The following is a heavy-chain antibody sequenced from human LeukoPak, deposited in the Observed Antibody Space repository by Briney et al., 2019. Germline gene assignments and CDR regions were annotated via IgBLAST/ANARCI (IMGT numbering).Heavy chain of an antibody. J-gene: IGHJ4*02. V-gene: IGHV3-15*01. CDR1: GFTFSHAW. D-gene: IGHD2-15*01. CDR2: IKSKTDGGTT. Sequence: GGSLRLSCAASGFTFSHAWMSWVRQAPGKGLEWVGRIKSKTDGGTTDYAAPVKGRFTISRDDSKNTLYLQMNSLKTEDTAVYYCTTDLGYCSGGSCYPKYDFDYWGQGTLVTVSS. CDR3: TTDLGYCSGGSCYPKYDFDY.